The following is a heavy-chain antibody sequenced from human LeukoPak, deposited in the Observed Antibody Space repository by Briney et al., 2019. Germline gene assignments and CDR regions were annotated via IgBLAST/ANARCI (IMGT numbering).Heavy chain of an antibody. CDR1: GYSFTTYW. Sequence: GESLKISCKGSGYSFTTYWIGWVRQMPGKGLEWMGLIYPGDSDTRYSPSFQGQVTISADKSISTAYLQWSSLKASDTAMYYCARLLLWFGELLNYDYWGQGTLVTVSS. CDR3: ARLLLWFGELLNYDY. D-gene: IGHD3-10*01. V-gene: IGHV5-51*01. CDR2: IYPGDSDT. J-gene: IGHJ4*02.